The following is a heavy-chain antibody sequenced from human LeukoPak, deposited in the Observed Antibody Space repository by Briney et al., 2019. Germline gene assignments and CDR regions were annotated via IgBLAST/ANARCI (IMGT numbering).Heavy chain of an antibody. CDR3: AVLPIAVAGTFYYYGMDV. CDR2: ISYDGSNK. V-gene: IGHV3-30*04. J-gene: IGHJ6*02. CDR1: GFTFSSYA. Sequence: GGSLRLSCAASGFTFSSYAMHWVRQAPGKGLEWVAVISYDGSNKYYADSVKGRFTISRDNSKNTLYLQMNSLRAEDTAVYYCAVLPIAVAGTFYYYGMDVWGQGTTVTVSS. D-gene: IGHD6-19*01.